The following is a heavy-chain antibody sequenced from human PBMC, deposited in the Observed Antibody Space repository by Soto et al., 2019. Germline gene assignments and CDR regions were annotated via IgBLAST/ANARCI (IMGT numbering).Heavy chain of an antibody. CDR1: GGPLNGYY. J-gene: IGHJ4*02. D-gene: IGHD1-20*01. Sequence: SETLSLPWAVYGGPLNGYYWTWTSQPPGKGLEWIGEINHSGSTHYKPSLRSRVTISVDTSKNQPSLKVNSVTAADTAVYYCARGRTLITGTSLDYWGQGTLVTVSS. CDR3: ARGRTLITGTSLDY. CDR2: INHSGST. V-gene: IGHV4-34*01.